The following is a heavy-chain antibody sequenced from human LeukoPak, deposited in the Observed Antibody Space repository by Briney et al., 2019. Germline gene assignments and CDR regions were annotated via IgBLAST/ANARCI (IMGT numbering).Heavy chain of an antibody. CDR2: INHSGST. CDR1: GGSFSGYY. V-gene: IGHV4-34*01. J-gene: IGHJ5*02. CDR3: ARGFRGGSYLITKYNWFDP. Sequence: SETLSLTCAVYGGSFSGYYWSWIRQPPGKGLEWIGEINHSGSTNYNPSLKSRVTISVDTSKNQFSLKLSSVTAADTAVYYCARGFRGGSYLITKYNWFDPWGQGTLVTVSS. D-gene: IGHD1-26*01.